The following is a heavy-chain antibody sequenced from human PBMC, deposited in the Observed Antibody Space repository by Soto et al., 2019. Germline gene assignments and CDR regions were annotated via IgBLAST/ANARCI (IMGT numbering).Heavy chain of an antibody. CDR2: ISGSGGST. Sequence: PWGSLRLSCASSGFTFSSYAMSWVRQAPGKGLEWVSAISGSGGSTYYADSVKGRFTISRDNSKNTLYLQMNSLRAEDTAVYYCAKTIAAAGTFDYWGQGTLVTVSS. V-gene: IGHV3-23*01. J-gene: IGHJ4*02. D-gene: IGHD6-13*01. CDR1: GFTFSSYA. CDR3: AKTIAAAGTFDY.